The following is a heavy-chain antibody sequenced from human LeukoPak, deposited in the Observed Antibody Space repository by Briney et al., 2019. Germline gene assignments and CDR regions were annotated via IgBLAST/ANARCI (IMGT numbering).Heavy chain of an antibody. V-gene: IGHV1-8*01. Sequence: GASVKVSCKASGYTFTSYDINWVRQATGQGLEWMGWMNPNSGNTGYAQKFQGRVTMTRNTSISTAYMELSSLRSEDTAVYYCARGLWFGDFFHYYYMDVWGKGTTVTVSS. CDR2: MNPNSGNT. CDR1: GYTFTSYD. D-gene: IGHD3-10*01. CDR3: ARGLWFGDFFHYYYMDV. J-gene: IGHJ6*03.